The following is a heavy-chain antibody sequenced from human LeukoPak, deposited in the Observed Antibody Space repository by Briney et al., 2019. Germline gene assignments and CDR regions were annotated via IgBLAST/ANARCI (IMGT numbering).Heavy chain of an antibody. CDR3: ARGYDSSGSIPAHFDY. CDR1: GGSISSYY. V-gene: IGHV4-59*01. Sequence: PSETLSLTCTVSGGSISSYYWSWIRQPPGKGLEWIGYICYSGSTNYNPSLKSRVTISVDTSKNQFSLKLSSVTAADTAVYYCARGYDSSGSIPAHFDYWGQGTLVTVSS. CDR2: ICYSGST. J-gene: IGHJ4*02. D-gene: IGHD3-22*01.